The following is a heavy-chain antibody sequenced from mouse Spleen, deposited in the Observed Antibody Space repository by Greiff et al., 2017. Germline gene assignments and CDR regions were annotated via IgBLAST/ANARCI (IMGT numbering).Heavy chain of an antibody. CDR3: ARSGVTTVVAPWDFDY. V-gene: IGHV1-61*01. D-gene: IGHD1-1*01. CDR2: IYPSDSET. Sequence: VQLQQPGAELVRPGSSVKLSCKASGYTFTSYWMDWVKQRPGQGLEWIGNIYPSDSETHYNQKFKDKATLTVDKSSSTAYMQLSSLTSEDSAVYYGARSGVTTVVAPWDFDYWGQGTTLTVSS. CDR1: GYTFTSYW. J-gene: IGHJ2*01.